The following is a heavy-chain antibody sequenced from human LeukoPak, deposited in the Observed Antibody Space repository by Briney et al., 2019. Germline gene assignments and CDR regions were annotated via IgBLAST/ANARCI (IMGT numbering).Heavy chain of an antibody. CDR2: IIPIFGTA. Sequence: SVKVSCKAPGGTFSSYAISWVRQAPGQGLEWMGGIIPIFGTANYAQKFQGRVTITADESTSTAYMELSSLRSEDTAVYYCARMYYDFWSGYFGLDDAFDIWGQGTMVTVSS. D-gene: IGHD3-3*01. CDR3: ARMYYDFWSGYFGLDDAFDI. CDR1: GGTFSSYA. V-gene: IGHV1-69*13. J-gene: IGHJ3*02.